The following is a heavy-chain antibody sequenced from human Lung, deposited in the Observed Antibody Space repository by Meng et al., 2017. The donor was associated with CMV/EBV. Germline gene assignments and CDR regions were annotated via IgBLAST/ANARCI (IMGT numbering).Heavy chain of an antibody. D-gene: IGHD2-2*01. Sequence: QGQLQAPGPSLVKPSETLSVTCIVSSDSITNYFWSWVRQPAGKGLEWIGRLYPDGSTDYNPSLSSRLTLSLDTSKIRFSLKLRSVTAADTAIYYCARTPVRFCNTHMCYAFDYWGQGALVTVSS. J-gene: IGHJ4*02. V-gene: IGHV4-4*07. CDR1: SDSITNYF. CDR3: ARTPVRFCNTHMCYAFDY. CDR2: LYPDGST.